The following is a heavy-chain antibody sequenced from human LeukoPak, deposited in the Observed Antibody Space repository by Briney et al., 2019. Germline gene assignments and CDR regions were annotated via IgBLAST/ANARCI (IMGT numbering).Heavy chain of an antibody. J-gene: IGHJ4*02. CDR1: GYTFTSHQ. CDR3: ARIRDGYNDAFDY. CDR2: INPNGDST. D-gene: IGHD5-24*01. V-gene: IGHV1-46*01. Sequence: ASVKVSCKASGYTFTSHQMHWVRQAPGQGLEWVGIINPNGDSTNYAQKFQGRVTMTRDMSTSTVYMELSSLRSEDTAMYYCARIRDGYNDAFDYWGQGTLLTISS.